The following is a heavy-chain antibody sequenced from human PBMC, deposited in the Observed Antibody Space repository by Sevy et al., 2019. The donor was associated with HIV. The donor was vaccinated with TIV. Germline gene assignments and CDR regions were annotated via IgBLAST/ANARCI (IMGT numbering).Heavy chain of an antibody. V-gene: IGHV3-23*01. CDR3: AKDNAVSPSEWYSSSSFDY. J-gene: IGHJ4*02. Sequence: GGSLRLSCAASGFTFSSYAMSWVRQAPGKGLEWVSAISGSGGSTYYADSVKGRFTISRDNSKNTLYLQMNSLRAEDTAVYYCAKDNAVSPSEWYSSSSFDYWGQRTLVTVSS. CDR1: GFTFSSYA. D-gene: IGHD6-13*01. CDR2: ISGSGGST.